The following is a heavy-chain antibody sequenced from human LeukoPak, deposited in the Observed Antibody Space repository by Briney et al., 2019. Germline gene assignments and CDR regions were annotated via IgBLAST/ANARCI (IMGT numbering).Heavy chain of an antibody. CDR1: GYTFTIYG. CDR2: ISAYNGNT. J-gene: IGHJ4*02. CDR3: ARVRWELPNFDY. Sequence: ASVKVSCMASGYTFTIYGISWVRQAPGQGLEWMGWISAYNGNTNYAQKLQGRVTMTTDTSTSTAYMELRSLRSDDTAVYYCARVRWELPNFDYWGQGTLVTVSS. D-gene: IGHD1-26*01. V-gene: IGHV1-18*01.